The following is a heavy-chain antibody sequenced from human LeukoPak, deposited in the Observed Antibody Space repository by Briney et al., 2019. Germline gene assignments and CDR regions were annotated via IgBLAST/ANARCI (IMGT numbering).Heavy chain of an antibody. J-gene: IGHJ4*02. V-gene: IGHV1-2*02. CDR3: ARVIDYGDYVFDY. CDR1: GYTLTGYY. CDR2: INPNSGGT. Sequence: ASVKVSCKASGYTLTGYYMHWVRQAPGQGLEWMGWINPNSGGTNYAQKFQGRVTMTRDTSISTAYMELSRLRSDDTAVYYCARVIDYGDYVFDYWGQGTLVTVSS. D-gene: IGHD4-17*01.